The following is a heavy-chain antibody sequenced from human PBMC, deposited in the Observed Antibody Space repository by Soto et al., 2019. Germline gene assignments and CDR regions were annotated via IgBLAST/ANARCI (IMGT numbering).Heavy chain of an antibody. J-gene: IGHJ4*02. V-gene: IGHV1-18*01. CDR2: ISAYNDNT. CDR3: ARARAQLSLVM. CDR1: GYTFTSYG. D-gene: IGHD6-13*01. Sequence: QVQLVQSGAEVKKPGASVKVSCKASGYTFTSYGISWVRHAPGQGLEWMGWISAYNDNTIYAQKLQGRVTMTTDTSTNTAYMELRSLKSDDTAVYYCARARAQLSLVMWGPGTLVTVSS.